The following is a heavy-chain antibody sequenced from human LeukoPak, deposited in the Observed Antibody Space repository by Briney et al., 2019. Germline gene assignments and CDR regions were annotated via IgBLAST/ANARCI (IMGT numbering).Heavy chain of an antibody. V-gene: IGHV3-48*03. CDR2: ISSSGSTI. Sequence: GGSLRLSCAASGFTFSSYEMNWVRQAPGKGLEWVSYISSSGSTIYYADSVKGRFTISRDNAKNSLYQQMNSLRAEDTAVYYCVSDYVWGSPLELFDYWGQGTLVTVSS. D-gene: IGHD3-16*01. CDR3: VSDYVWGSPLELFDY. J-gene: IGHJ4*02. CDR1: GFTFSSYE.